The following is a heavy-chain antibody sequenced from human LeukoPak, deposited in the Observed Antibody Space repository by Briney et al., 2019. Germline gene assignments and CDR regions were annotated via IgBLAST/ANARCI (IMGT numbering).Heavy chain of an antibody. D-gene: IGHD4-17*01. CDR1: GGSISSYY. Sequence: SETLSLTCTVSGGSISSYYWSWIRQPPGKGLEWIGSIYHSGSTYYNPALKSRVTISVDTSKNQFSLKLSSVTAADTAVYYCARKDYGDYDPHFDYWGQGTLVTVSS. CDR2: IYHSGST. J-gene: IGHJ4*02. CDR3: ARKDYGDYDPHFDY. V-gene: IGHV4-59*08.